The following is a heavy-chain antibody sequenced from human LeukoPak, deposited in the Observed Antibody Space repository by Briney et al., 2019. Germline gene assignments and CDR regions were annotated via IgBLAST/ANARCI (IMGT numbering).Heavy chain of an antibody. V-gene: IGHV3-23*01. Sequence: GGSLRLSCAASGFTFSSYAMNWVRQAPGKGLEWVSTISGSGGSTYYADSVKGRFTISRDNSKNTLYLQMNSLRAEDTAVYYCAKDGGHDYYYYGMDVWGQGTTVTVSS. CDR1: GFTFSSYA. D-gene: IGHD5-12*01. CDR3: AKDGGHDYYYYGMDV. J-gene: IGHJ6*02. CDR2: ISGSGGST.